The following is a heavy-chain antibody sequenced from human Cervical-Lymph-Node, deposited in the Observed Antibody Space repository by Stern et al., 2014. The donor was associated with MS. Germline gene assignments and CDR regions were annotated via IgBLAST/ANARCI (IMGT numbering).Heavy chain of an antibody. V-gene: IGHV2-70*01. Sequence: QVTLKESGPAQVKPTETLTLTCTFSGFSLSTSGMCVSWIRQPPGKALEWLALIDWDDEKYYSTSLKTRLTISKETSKTQVVLTMTNMDPVDTATYYCARTTHAYKNGHLDVSMDVWGQGTSVTVSS. CDR1: GFSLSTSGMC. CDR3: ARTTHAYKNGHLDVSMDV. J-gene: IGHJ6*02. CDR2: IDWDDEK. D-gene: IGHD1-1*01.